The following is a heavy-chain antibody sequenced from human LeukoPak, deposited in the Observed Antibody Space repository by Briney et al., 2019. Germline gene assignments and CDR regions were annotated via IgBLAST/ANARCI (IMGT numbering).Heavy chain of an antibody. D-gene: IGHD1-26*01. CDR1: GFTVSSNY. CDR2: IYAGGTT. V-gene: IGHV3-53*01. CDR3: ATPRGSGSYLAFDY. J-gene: IGHJ4*02. Sequence: GGSLRLSCAASGFTVSSNYMSWVRQAPGKGLEWVSVIYAGGTTYYADSVKGRFTISRDNAKNTLYLQMNSLRAEDTAVYYCATPRGSGSYLAFDYWGQGALVTVSS.